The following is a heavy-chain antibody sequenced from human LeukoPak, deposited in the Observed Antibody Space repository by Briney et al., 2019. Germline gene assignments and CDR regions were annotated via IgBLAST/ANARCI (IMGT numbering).Heavy chain of an antibody. V-gene: IGHV3-64*01. CDR1: GFTFSSYA. D-gene: IGHD6-13*01. J-gene: IGHJ4*02. CDR2: ISYNGGTT. Sequence: GGSLRPSCAASGFTFSSYALHWVRQAPGKGLEYVSAISYNGGTTYYANSVKGRFTISRDNSKNTLYLQMGSLRADDMAVYYCARDAYSASRPYYFDYWGQGTLVTVSS. CDR3: ARDAYSASRPYYFDY.